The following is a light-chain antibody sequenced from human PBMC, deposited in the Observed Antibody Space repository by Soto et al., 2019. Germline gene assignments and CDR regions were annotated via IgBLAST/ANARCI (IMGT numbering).Light chain of an antibody. CDR2: AAS. CDR1: QGISSY. Sequence: AIRMTQSPSSLSASTGDRVTITCRAGQGISSYLAWYQQKPGKAPKLLIYAASTLQSGVPSRFSGSGSGTEFTLTISRLQPDDFATYYCQQYNSYSWTFGQGTKVDIK. J-gene: IGKJ1*01. CDR3: QQYNSYSWT. V-gene: IGKV1-8*01.